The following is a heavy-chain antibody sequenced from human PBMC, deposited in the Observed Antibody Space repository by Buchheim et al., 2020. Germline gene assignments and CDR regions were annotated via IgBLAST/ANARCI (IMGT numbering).Heavy chain of an antibody. CDR2: IWYDGSNK. J-gene: IGHJ4*02. D-gene: IGHD5-12*01. Sequence: QVQLVESGGGVVQPGRSLRLSCAASGFTFSSYGMHWVRQAPGKGLEWVAVIWYDGSNKYYADSVKGRFTISRDNSKTTLYMQMNSLRAEDTAVYYCARGSGYDFSLDYWGQGTL. CDR1: GFTFSSYG. V-gene: IGHV3-33*01. CDR3: ARGSGYDFSLDY.